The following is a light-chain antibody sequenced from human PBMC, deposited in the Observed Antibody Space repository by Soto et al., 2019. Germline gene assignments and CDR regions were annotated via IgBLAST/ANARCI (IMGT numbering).Light chain of an antibody. V-gene: IGLV2-14*01. Sequence: QSALTQPASVSGSPGQSITISCTGTSSDVGGYNYVSWYQQHPGKAPKLMIYEVSNRPSGVSDRFSGSKSGNTASLTISGLQAEDEADYYCRSYRSSSTPVIFGTGTKVTVL. CDR3: RSYRSSSTPVI. J-gene: IGLJ1*01. CDR2: EVS. CDR1: SSDVGGYNY.